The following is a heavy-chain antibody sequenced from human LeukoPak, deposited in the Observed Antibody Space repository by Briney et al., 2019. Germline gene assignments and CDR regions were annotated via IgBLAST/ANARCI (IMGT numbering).Heavy chain of an antibody. V-gene: IGHV3-43*02. CDR1: GFTFDDYA. CDR2: ISGDGSST. J-gene: IGHJ4*02. D-gene: IGHD1-14*01. Sequence: GGSLRLSCAASGFTFDDYAMHWVRQAPGKGLEWVSLISGDGSSTYYADSVKGRFTISRDNAKNSLYLQMNSLRAEDTAVYYCARVTFNYFDYWGQGTLVTVSS. CDR3: ARVTFNYFDY.